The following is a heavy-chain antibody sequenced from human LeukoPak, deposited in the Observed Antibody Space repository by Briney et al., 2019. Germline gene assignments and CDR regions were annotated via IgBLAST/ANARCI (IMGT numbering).Heavy chain of an antibody. CDR1: GFTFSDYY. D-gene: IGHD5-24*01. V-gene: IGHV3-11*01. J-gene: IGHJ4*02. CDR3: ASQPKLELATMGY. Sequence: PGGSLRLSCAASGFTFSDYYMSWIRQAPGKGLEWVSYISSSGSTIYYADSVKGRFTISRDNAKNSLYLQMNSLRAEDTAVYYCASQPKLELATMGYWGQGTLVTVSS. CDR2: ISSSGSTI.